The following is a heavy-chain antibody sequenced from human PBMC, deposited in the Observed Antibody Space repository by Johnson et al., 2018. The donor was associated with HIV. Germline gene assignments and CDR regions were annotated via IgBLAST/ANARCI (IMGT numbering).Heavy chain of an antibody. CDR1: GFTVSSNY. Sequence: VQLVESGGGLVQPGGSLRLSCAASGFTVSSNYMSWVRQAPGKGLEWVSGISWNSGSIGYADSVKGRFTISRDNAKNSLYLQMNSLRAEDTAVYYCAKDSSVLLCFDIWGQGTMVTVSS. CDR2: ISWNSGSI. V-gene: IGHV3-48*04. CDR3: AKDSSVLLCFDI. D-gene: IGHD3-10*01. J-gene: IGHJ3*02.